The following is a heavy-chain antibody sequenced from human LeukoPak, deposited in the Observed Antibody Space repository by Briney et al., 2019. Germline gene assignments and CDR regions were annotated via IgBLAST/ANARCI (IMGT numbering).Heavy chain of an antibody. Sequence: ASVKVSCKASGYTFTSYDINWVRQATGQGLEWMGWMNPNSGNTGYAQKFQGRVTMTRNTSISTAYMELSSLRSEDTAVYYCARGVEGYYDSSGWFDPWGQGTLVTVSS. J-gene: IGHJ5*02. V-gene: IGHV1-8*01. D-gene: IGHD3-22*01. CDR1: GYTFTSYD. CDR2: MNPNSGNT. CDR3: ARGVEGYYDSSGWFDP.